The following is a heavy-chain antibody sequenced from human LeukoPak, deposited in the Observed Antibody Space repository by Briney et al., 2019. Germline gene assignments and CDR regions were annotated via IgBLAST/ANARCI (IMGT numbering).Heavy chain of an antibody. J-gene: IGHJ4*02. Sequence: GSLRLSCAASGFTFSSYAMSWVRQAPGKGLGWVSAISGSGGSTYYADSVKGGFTISRDNSKNTLYLQMNSLRAEDTAVYYCAKGSGYSYGFSDYWGQGTLVTVSS. D-gene: IGHD5-18*01. CDR2: ISGSGGST. V-gene: IGHV3-23*01. CDR1: GFTFSSYA. CDR3: AKGSGYSYGFSDY.